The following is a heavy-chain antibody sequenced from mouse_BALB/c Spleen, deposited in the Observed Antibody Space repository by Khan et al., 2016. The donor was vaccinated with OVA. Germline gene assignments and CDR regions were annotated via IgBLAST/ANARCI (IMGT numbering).Heavy chain of an antibody. CDR2: ISSGDST. J-gene: IGHJ3*01. CDR3: ARDYWFAY. Sequence: VVESGGGLVKPGGSLKLSCAASGFTFSNYAMSWVRQSPEKRLEWVASISSGDSTYYPDSVKGRFTISRDNARNILYLQMSSLRSEDTAMYYCARDYWFAYWGQGTLVTVSA. V-gene: IGHV5-6-5*01. CDR1: GFTFSNYA.